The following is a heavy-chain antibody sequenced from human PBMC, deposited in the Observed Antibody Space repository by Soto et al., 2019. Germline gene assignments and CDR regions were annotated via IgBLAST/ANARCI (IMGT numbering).Heavy chain of an antibody. CDR2: IYWDDDK. J-gene: IGHJ6*02. V-gene: IGHV2-5*02. Sequence: SGPTLVNPTQTLTLTCTFSGFSLSTSGVGVGWIRQPPGKALEWLALIYWDDDKRYSTSLKTRLTISKDTSKNQVVLTMTNMDPVDTATYYCVQSRCGGDCLQSYSSHSYYGLDVWGQGTTVTVSS. CDR1: GFSLSTSGVG. D-gene: IGHD2-21*02. CDR3: VQSRCGGDCLQSYSSHSYYGLDV.